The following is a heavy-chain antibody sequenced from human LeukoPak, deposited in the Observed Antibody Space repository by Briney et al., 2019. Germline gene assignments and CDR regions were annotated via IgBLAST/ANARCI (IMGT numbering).Heavy chain of an antibody. Sequence: SVKVSCKASGDTFSSYAISWVRQAPGQGLEWMGGIIPIFGTTNYAQKFQGRVTITRDKSTSTAYMELSGLISDDTAVYYCARRSAVAGILDYYYYYMDVWGKGTPVTVSS. J-gene: IGHJ6*03. V-gene: IGHV1-69*05. CDR2: IIPIFGTT. CDR3: ARRSAVAGILDYYYYYMDV. D-gene: IGHD6-19*01. CDR1: GDTFSSYA.